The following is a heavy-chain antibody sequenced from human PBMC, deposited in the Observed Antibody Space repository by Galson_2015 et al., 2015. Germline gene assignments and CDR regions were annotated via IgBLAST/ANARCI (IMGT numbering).Heavy chain of an antibody. D-gene: IGHD3-10*01. CDR1: GFTFSSYA. V-gene: IGHV3-30-3*01. Sequence: SLRLSCAASGFTFSSYAMHWVRQAPGKGLEWVAVISYDGSNKYYADSVKGRFTISRDNSKNTLYLQMNSLRAEDTAVYYCARGERSRFGGLYWGQGTLVTVSS. CDR3: ARGERSRFGGLY. CDR2: ISYDGSNK. J-gene: IGHJ4*02.